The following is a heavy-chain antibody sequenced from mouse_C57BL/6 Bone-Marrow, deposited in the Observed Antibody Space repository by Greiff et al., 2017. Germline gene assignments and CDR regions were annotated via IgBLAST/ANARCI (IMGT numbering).Heavy chain of an antibody. CDR3: ARSGSYYSNYLAWFAY. D-gene: IGHD2-5*01. V-gene: IGHV1-81*01. CDR2: SYPRSGNT. CDR1: GYTFTSYG. Sequence: VQLQESGAELARPGASVKLSCKASGYTFTSYGISWVKQRTGQGLEWIGESYPRSGNTYYNEKFKGKATLTADKSSSTAYMELRSLTSEDSAVYFCARSGSYYSNYLAWFAYWGQGTLVTVSA. J-gene: IGHJ3*01.